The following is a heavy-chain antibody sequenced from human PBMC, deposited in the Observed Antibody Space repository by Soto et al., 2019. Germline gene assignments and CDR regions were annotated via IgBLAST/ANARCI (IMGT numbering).Heavy chain of an antibody. CDR2: IIPIFGTA. J-gene: IGHJ2*01. Sequence: QVQLVQSGAEVKKPGSSVKVSCKASGGTFSSYAISWVRQAPGQGLEWMGGIIPIFGTANYSQKFQGRVTITEDESTSTAYMELNSLRSEDTAVYYCERVVTYYDSSAWRYFDIWGRGTLVTVSS. V-gene: IGHV1-69*01. D-gene: IGHD3-22*01. CDR1: GGTFSSYA. CDR3: ERVVTYYDSSAWRYFDI.